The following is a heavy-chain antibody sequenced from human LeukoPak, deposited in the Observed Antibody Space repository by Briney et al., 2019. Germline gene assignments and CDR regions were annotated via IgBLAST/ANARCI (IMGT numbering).Heavy chain of an antibody. J-gene: IGHJ4*02. Sequence: ASVKVSCKASGGTFSSYAISWVRQAPGQGLEWMGGIIPIFGTANYAQKFQGRVTITADESTSTAYMELSSLRSEDTAVYYCARDIRQNYDFWSGYLNYWGQGTLVTVSS. CDR1: GGTFSSYA. D-gene: IGHD3-3*01. CDR2: IIPIFGTA. V-gene: IGHV1-69*01. CDR3: ARDIRQNYDFWSGYLNY.